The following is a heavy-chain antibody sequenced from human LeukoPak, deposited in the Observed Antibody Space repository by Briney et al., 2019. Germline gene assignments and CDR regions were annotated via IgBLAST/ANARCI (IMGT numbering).Heavy chain of an antibody. D-gene: IGHD2-21*01. CDR3: AKALVTSCRGAFCYPFDY. CDR1: GLSLNSYA. Sequence: GGSLRLSCTASGLSLNSYAISRVRQVPGKGLEWVSASSSSDDGKWYADSVRGRFTISRDTSKNTVYLQMNSLRVEDAGVYYCAKALVTSCRGAFCYPFDYWGHGTLVTVSS. J-gene: IGHJ4*01. V-gene: IGHV3-23*01. CDR2: SSSSDDGK.